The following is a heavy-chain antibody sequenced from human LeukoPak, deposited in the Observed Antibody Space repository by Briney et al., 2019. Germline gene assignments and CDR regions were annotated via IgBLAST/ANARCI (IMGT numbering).Heavy chain of an antibody. CDR3: ARDITMVRGSNAFDI. CDR2: INPNSGGT. Sequence: ASVKVSCKASGYTFTGYYMHWVRQAPGQGLEWMGWINPNSGGTKYAQKFQGRVTMTRDTSISTAYMDLSRLTSDDTAVYYCARDITMVRGSNAFDIWGQGTMVTVSS. D-gene: IGHD3-10*01. J-gene: IGHJ3*02. V-gene: IGHV1-2*02. CDR1: GYTFTGYY.